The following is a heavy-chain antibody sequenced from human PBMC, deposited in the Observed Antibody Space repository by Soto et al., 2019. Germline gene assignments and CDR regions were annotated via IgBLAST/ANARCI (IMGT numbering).Heavy chain of an antibody. Sequence: TVSGGSISSGGYYWSWIRQPPGKGLEWIGYIYYSGSTYYNPSLKSRVTISVDTSKNQFSLKLSSVTAADTAVYYCARDTYYYDSSGYYSRGYFDYWGQGTLVTVSS. J-gene: IGHJ4*02. D-gene: IGHD3-22*01. CDR1: GGSISSGGYY. CDR3: ARDTYYYDSSGYYSRGYFDY. CDR2: IYYSGST. V-gene: IGHV4-30-4*01.